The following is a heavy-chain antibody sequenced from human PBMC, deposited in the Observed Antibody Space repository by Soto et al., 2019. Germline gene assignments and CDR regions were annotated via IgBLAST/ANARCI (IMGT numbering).Heavy chain of an antibody. CDR2: INPTGSMT. V-gene: IGHV1-46*01. CDR3: ARDTGYDHDAFDI. J-gene: IGHJ3*02. Sequence: QVQLVQSGAEVKKPGASVKVSCKASGYSFITSYHMHWVRQAPGQGLEWMGTINPTGSMTRYSQKFQGRLTMTRDTSTATDYMELSNLTSEDTAVYFCARDTGYDHDAFDIWGQGTRVTVSS. CDR1: GYSFITSYH. D-gene: IGHD5-12*01.